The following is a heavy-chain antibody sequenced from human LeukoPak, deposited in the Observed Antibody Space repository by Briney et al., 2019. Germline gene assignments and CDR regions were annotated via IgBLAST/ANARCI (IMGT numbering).Heavy chain of an antibody. CDR2: IYSGGST. CDR1: GFTVSSNY. D-gene: IGHD4-11*01. Sequence: GGSLRLSCAASGFTVSSNYMSWVRQAPGKGLEWVSVIYSGGSTYYADSVKGQFTISRDNSKNTLYLQMNSLRAEDTAVYYCVARAVTINWGQGTLVTVSS. V-gene: IGHV3-53*01. CDR3: VARAVTIN. J-gene: IGHJ4*02.